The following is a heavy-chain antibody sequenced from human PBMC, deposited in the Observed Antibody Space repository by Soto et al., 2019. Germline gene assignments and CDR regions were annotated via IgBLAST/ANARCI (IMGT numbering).Heavy chain of an antibody. V-gene: IGHV3-7*01. J-gene: IGHJ4*02. CDR3: ARDMGVFWSGYPEGGFDY. CDR1: GFTFTNYW. D-gene: IGHD3-3*01. CDR2: IKQDGSEK. Sequence: EAQLVESGGGLVQPGGSLRLSCAASGFTFTNYWMSWVRQAPGKGLEWVANIKQDGSEKYYADSAKGRFIISRDNAKTSLYLQMTSLRAEYTAVYYCARDMGVFWSGYPEGGFDYWGQGTPVTVSS.